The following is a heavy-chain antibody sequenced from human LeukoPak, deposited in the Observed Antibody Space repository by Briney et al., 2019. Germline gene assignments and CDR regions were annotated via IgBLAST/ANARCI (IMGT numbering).Heavy chain of an antibody. CDR3: ARARRMLATLAGRSPIDY. Sequence: SETLSLTCAVYGGSFSGYYWSWIRQPPGKGLEWIGEINHSGSTNYNPSLKSRVTISVDTSKNQFSLKLSSVTAADTAVYYCARARRMLATLAGRSPIDYWGQRTLVTVSS. J-gene: IGHJ4*02. D-gene: IGHD5-12*01. V-gene: IGHV4-34*01. CDR2: INHSGST. CDR1: GGSFSGYY.